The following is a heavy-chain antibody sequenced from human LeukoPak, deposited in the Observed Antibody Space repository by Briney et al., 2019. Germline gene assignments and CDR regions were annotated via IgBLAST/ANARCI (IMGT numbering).Heavy chain of an antibody. CDR1: GFTFSGYG. J-gene: IGHJ4*02. Sequence: VGSLRLSSAASGFTFSGYGMHWVRQAPGKGLEWVAVISYDGSSKYYADSVKGRFTISRDNSKNTLYLQMNSLIAEDTAVYYCAKDGYSYGECPGSYFDYWGQGTLVTVSS. D-gene: IGHD5-18*01. V-gene: IGHV3-30*18. CDR3: AKDGYSYGECPGSYFDY. CDR2: ISYDGSSK.